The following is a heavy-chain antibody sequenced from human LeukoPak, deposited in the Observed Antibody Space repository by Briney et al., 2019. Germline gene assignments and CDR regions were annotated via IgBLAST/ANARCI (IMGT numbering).Heavy chain of an antibody. Sequence: GSLRLSCAASGFTFSSYAMHWVRQAPGKGLEWVAVISYDGSNKYYADSVKSRFTISRDNAKNSLYLQMNSLRAEDTAVYYCARVQQPNYYDSSGYAFDIWGQGTMVTVSS. CDR1: GFTFSSYA. J-gene: IGHJ3*02. CDR2: ISYDGSNK. V-gene: IGHV3-30-3*01. CDR3: ARVQQPNYYDSSGYAFDI. D-gene: IGHD3-22*01.